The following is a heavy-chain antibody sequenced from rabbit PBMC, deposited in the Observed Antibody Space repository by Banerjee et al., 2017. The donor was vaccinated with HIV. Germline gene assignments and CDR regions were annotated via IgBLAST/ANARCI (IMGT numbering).Heavy chain of an antibody. CDR3: ARSPYAGYAYSIRTRLDL. CDR1: GFSFSSSYW. D-gene: IGHD6-1*01. J-gene: IGHJ3*01. V-gene: IGHV1S40*01. CDR2: IYTGSSGST. Sequence: QSLEESGGDLVKPGASLTLTCTASGFSFSSSYWICWVRQAPGKGLEWIACIYTGSSGSTYYASWAKGRFAISKTSSTTVTLQMTSLTASDTATYFCARSPYAGYAYSIRTRLDLWGPGTLVTVS.